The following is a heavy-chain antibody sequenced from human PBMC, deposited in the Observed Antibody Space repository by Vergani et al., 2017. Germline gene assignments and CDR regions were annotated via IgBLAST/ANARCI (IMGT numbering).Heavy chain of an antibody. D-gene: IGHD2-15*01. Sequence: QVQLVQSGAAVKKPGASAKVSCTASGYIFKNYYMHWLRLAPGQGFQWMGVVNFVTDAATSPQKFEGRITMTRDTSTATFYMDLRSLKYEDTAIYYCAISIGYCTSGSCRLYYFDWWGQGTLVTVSS. J-gene: IGHJ4*02. CDR2: VNFVTDAA. CDR1: GYIFKNYY. CDR3: AISIGYCTSGSCRLYYFDW. V-gene: IGHV1-46*02.